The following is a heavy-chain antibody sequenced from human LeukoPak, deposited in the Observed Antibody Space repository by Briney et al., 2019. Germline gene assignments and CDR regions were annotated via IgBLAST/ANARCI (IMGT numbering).Heavy chain of an antibody. J-gene: IGHJ5*02. Sequence: GGSLRLSCTASEFTCSKFYMNWVRQAPGEGLEWVSSISGNSRFIYYADSVKGRFTISRDNAKSTLYLQMNSLRAEDTAVYYCAREATVVRGNTIDPWGQGTLVTVSS. D-gene: IGHD3-10*01. CDR3: AREATVVRGNTIDP. V-gene: IGHV3-21*01. CDR1: EFTCSKFY. CDR2: ISGNSRFI.